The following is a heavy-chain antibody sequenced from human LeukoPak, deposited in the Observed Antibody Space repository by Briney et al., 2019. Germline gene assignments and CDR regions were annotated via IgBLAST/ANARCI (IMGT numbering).Heavy chain of an antibody. V-gene: IGHV4-61*02. CDR3: ARDRYDSKRYYYYMDV. J-gene: IGHJ6*03. Sequence: PSETLSLTCTVSGGSISSGSYYWSWIRQPAGKGLEWIGRIYTSGSTNYNPSLKSRLTISVDTSKNQFALKLSSVPAADTAVYYCARDRYDSKRYYYYMDVWGKGTTVTVSS. CDR2: IYTSGST. D-gene: IGHD3-3*01. CDR1: GGSISSGSYY.